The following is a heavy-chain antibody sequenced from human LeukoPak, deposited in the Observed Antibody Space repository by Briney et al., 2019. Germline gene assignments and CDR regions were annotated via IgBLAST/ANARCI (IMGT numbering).Heavy chain of an antibody. CDR3: AKYRSAAGWSPLDY. CDR1: GFTFSSYE. J-gene: IGHJ4*02. D-gene: IGHD6-13*01. V-gene: IGHV3-48*03. Sequence: GGSLRLPCAASGFTFSSYEMNWVRQAPGKGLEWVSYISSSGSTIYYADSVKGRFTISRDNAKNTLYLQMNSLRADDTAVYYCAKYRSAAGWSPLDYWGQGHLVTVSS. CDR2: ISSSGSTI.